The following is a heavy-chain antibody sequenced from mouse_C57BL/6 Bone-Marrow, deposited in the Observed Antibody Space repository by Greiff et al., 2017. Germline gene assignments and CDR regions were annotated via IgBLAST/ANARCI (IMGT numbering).Heavy chain of an antibody. Sequence: VQLQQSGPELVKPGASVKISCKASGYAFSSSWMNWVKQRPGKGLEWIGRIYPGDGDTNYNGKFKGKATLTADKSSSTAYMQRSSLTSEDSAVYFCARDYGSSFWFAYWGQGTLVTVSA. V-gene: IGHV1-82*01. D-gene: IGHD1-1*01. CDR3: ARDYGSSFWFAY. CDR2: IYPGDGDT. J-gene: IGHJ3*01. CDR1: GYAFSSSW.